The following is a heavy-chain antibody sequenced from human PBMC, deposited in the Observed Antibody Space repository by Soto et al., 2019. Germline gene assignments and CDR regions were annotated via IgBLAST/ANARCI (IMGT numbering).Heavy chain of an antibody. J-gene: IGHJ4*02. CDR3: ARDRMRYFDY. Sequence: QVQLVESGGGVVQPGRCLRLSCAASGFTLSSYAMHGVRQAPGKGLEWVAVISYDGSNKYYAESVKSRFTSSRDKSTYTLYLQMNSLRAEDPAVYYCARDRMRYFDYWGQGPLVTVSS. CDR2: ISYDGSNK. CDR1: GFTLSSYA. V-gene: IGHV3-30-3*01.